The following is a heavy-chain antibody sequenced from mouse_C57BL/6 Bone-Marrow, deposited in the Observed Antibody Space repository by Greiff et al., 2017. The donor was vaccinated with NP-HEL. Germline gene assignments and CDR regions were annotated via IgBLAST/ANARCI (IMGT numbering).Heavy chain of an antibody. V-gene: IGHV1-9*01. CDR3: ACNPFYCYAMYY. Sequence: QVQLQQSGAELMKPGASVKLSCKATGYTFTGYWIEWVKQRPGHGLEWIGEILPGSGSTNYNEKFKGKATFTADTYSHTAYMPLSLLTTEDSANYYSACNPFYCYAMYYWGQGTSVTVSS. D-gene: IGHD2-1*01. CDR1: GYTFTGYW. CDR2: ILPGSGST. J-gene: IGHJ4*01.